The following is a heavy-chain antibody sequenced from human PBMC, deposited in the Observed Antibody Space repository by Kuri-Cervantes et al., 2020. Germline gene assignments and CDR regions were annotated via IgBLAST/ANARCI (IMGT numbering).Heavy chain of an antibody. D-gene: IGHD3-3*01. CDR2: FDPEDGET. CDR3: ARDRGYDFWSGYRVYYYYYMDV. J-gene: IGHJ6*03. V-gene: IGHV1-24*01. CDR1: GYTLTELS. Sequence: ASVKVSCKVSGYTLTELSMHWVRQAPGKGLEWMGGFDPEDGETIYAQKFQGRVTITRDTSASTAYMELSSLRSEDTAVYYCARDRGYDFWSGYRVYYYYYMDVWGKGTTVTVSS.